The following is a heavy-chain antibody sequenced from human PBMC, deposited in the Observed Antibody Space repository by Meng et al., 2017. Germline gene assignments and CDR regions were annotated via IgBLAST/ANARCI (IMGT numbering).Heavy chain of an antibody. CDR1: GFSFSSYW. Sequence: GESLKISCAASGFSFSSYWMSWVRQAPGKGLEWVANIKEDGGKKFYVDSVKGRFTISRDNTNPSLDLQINSVRAEDTAVYYCARDGGITIFGVVTPDYYYYYGMDVWGQGTTVTVSS. CDR3: ARDGGITIFGVVTPDYYYYYGMDV. V-gene: IGHV3-7*01. D-gene: IGHD3-3*01. CDR2: IKEDGGKK. J-gene: IGHJ6*02.